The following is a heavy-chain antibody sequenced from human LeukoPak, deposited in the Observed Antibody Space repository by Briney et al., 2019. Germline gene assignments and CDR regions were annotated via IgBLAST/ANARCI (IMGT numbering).Heavy chain of an antibody. Sequence: ASVKVSCKASGGTFSSYAISWVRQAPGQGLEWMGRIIPIFGTANYAQKFQGRVTITTDESTSTAYMELSSLRSEDTAVYYCARDGTSDFWSGYSTRHYYMDVWGKGTTVTVSS. V-gene: IGHV1-69*05. CDR3: ARDGTSDFWSGYSTRHYYMDV. CDR1: GGTFSSYA. CDR2: IIPIFGTA. D-gene: IGHD3-3*01. J-gene: IGHJ6*03.